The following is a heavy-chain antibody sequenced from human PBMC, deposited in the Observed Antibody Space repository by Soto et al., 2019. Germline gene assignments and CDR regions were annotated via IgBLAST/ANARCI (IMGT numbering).Heavy chain of an antibody. Sequence: GSLRLSCTASGFTFGDYAMSWVRQAPGKGLEWVGFIRSKAYGGTTEYAASVKGRFTISRDDSKSIAYLQMNSLKTEDTAVYYCTRGSQAYYYYYYGMDVWGQGTTVTVSS. V-gene: IGHV3-49*04. CDR2: IRSKAYGGTT. CDR1: GFTFGDYA. J-gene: IGHJ6*02. CDR3: TRGSQAYYYYYYGMDV.